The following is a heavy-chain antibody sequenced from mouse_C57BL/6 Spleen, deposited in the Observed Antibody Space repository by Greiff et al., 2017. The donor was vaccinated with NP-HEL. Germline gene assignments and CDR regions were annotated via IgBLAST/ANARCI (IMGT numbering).Heavy chain of an antibody. CDR3: ARGSYYYGSSYWYFDV. J-gene: IGHJ1*03. Sequence: QVQLKQSGPELVKPGASVKLSCKASGYTFTSYDINWVKQRPGQGLEWIGWICPRDGSTTYNEKFKGKATLTVDTASSTAYMELHSLTSEDSAVYFCARGSYYYGSSYWYFDVWGTGTTVTVSS. D-gene: IGHD1-1*01. CDR1: GYTFTSYD. CDR2: ICPRDGST. V-gene: IGHV1-85*01.